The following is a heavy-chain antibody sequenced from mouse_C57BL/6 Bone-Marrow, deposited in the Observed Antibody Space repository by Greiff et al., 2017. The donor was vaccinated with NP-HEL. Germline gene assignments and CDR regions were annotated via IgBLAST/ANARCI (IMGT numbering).Heavy chain of an antibody. CDR1: GYTFTSYW. Sequence: QVQLQQSGAELVKPGASVKLSCKASGYTFTSYWMHWVKQRPGQGLEWIGMIHPNSGSTNYNEKFKSKATLTVDKSSSTAYMQLSSLTSEESAVYYCARSGFYYGSFAYWGQGTLVTVSA. CDR2: IHPNSGST. D-gene: IGHD1-1*01. V-gene: IGHV1-64*01. CDR3: ARSGFYYGSFAY. J-gene: IGHJ3*01.